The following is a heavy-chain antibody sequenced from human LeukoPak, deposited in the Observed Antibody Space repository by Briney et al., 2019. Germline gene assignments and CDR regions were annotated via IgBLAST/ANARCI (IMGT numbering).Heavy chain of an antibody. J-gene: IGHJ4*02. CDR2: ISSSSSYI. Sequence: GGSLRLSCAASGFTVSNNYMRWVRQAPGKGLEWVSSISSSSSYIYYADSVKGRFTISRDNAKNSLYLQMNSLRAEDTAVYYCARVRDGYNDYWGQGTLVTVSS. D-gene: IGHD5-24*01. CDR3: ARVRDGYNDY. CDR1: GFTVSNNY. V-gene: IGHV3-21*01.